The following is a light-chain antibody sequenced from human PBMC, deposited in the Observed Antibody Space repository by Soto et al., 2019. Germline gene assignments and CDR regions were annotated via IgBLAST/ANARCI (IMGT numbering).Light chain of an antibody. J-gene: IGKJ4*01. CDR3: QQYYSTPLT. CDR2: WAS. CDR1: QSVLYSSNNKNY. Sequence: DIVMPQSPDSLAVSLGETATIHCKSSQSVLYSSNNKNYLAWYQQKPGQPPKLLIYWASTRESGVPDRFSGSGSGTDFTLTISSLQAEDVAVYYCQQYYSTPLTFGGGTKVDIK. V-gene: IGKV4-1*01.